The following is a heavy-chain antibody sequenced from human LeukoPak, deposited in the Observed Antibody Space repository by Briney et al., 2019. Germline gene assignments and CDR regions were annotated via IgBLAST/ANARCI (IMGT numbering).Heavy chain of an antibody. CDR2: IYYSGST. D-gene: IGHD3-3*01. V-gene: IGHV4-59*01. J-gene: IGHJ4*02. Sequence: PSETLSLTCTVSGGSISSYYWSWIRQPPGKGLEWIGYIYYSGSTNYNPSLKSRVTISVDTSKNQFSLKLSSVTAAYTAVYYCARAYDFWSGSDYWGQGTLVTVSS. CDR1: GGSISSYY. CDR3: ARAYDFWSGSDY.